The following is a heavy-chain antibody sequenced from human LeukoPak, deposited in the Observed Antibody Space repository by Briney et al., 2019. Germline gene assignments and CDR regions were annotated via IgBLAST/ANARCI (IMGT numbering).Heavy chain of an antibody. J-gene: IGHJ6*03. Sequence: GGSLRLSCTASGFTFGDYAMSWVRQAPGKGLEWVGFIRSKAYGGTTEYAASVKGRCTISRDDSKSIAYLQMHSLKTEDTAVYYCTRPSPRRDGYNYYYYMDVWGKGTTVTVSS. CDR1: GFTFGDYA. V-gene: IGHV3-49*04. D-gene: IGHD5-24*01. CDR3: TRPSPRRDGYNYYYYMDV. CDR2: IRSKAYGGTT.